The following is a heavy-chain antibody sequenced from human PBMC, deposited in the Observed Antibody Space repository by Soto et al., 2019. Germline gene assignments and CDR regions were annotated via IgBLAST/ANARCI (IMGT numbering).Heavy chain of an antibody. CDR3: ARAVPGSYDILTGQRLNWFDP. V-gene: IGHV4-34*01. CDR2: INHSGST. Sequence: QVQLQQWGAGLLKPSETLSLTCAVYGGSFSGYYWSWIRQPPGKGLEWIGEINHSGSTNYNPSLKSRVTISVDTSKNQFSLKLSSVTAADTAVYYCARAVPGSYDILTGQRLNWFDPWGQGTLVTVSS. D-gene: IGHD3-9*01. CDR1: GGSFSGYY. J-gene: IGHJ5*02.